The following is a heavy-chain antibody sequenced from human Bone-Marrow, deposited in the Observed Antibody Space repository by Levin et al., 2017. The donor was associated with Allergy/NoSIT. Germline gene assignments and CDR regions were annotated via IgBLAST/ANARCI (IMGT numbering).Heavy chain of an antibody. J-gene: IGHJ3*01. D-gene: IGHD4-17*01. Sequence: NPSETLSLTCAVSGASLSSTNWWTWVRQPPGKGLEWIGEIYHSGSTDYNPSLRSRVAISLDKSKNQFSLKLTSVTAADTALYFCARRSDYVAFDVWGQGTLVTVSS. CDR3: ARRSDYVAFDV. CDR2: IYHSGST. CDR1: GASLSSTNW. V-gene: IGHV4-4*02.